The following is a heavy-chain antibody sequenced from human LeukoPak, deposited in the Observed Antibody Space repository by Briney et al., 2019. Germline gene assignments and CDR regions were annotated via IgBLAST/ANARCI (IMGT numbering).Heavy chain of an antibody. CDR3: AKVGIAVAGPEGYFDY. Sequence: PGGSLRLSCAASGFTFDDYAMHWVRQAPGKGLEWVSGISWNSGSIGYADSVKGRFTISRDNAKNSLYLQMNSLRAEDTALYYCAKVGIAVAGPEGYFDYWGQGTLVTVSS. D-gene: IGHD6-19*01. J-gene: IGHJ4*02. V-gene: IGHV3-9*01. CDR1: GFTFDDYA. CDR2: ISWNSGSI.